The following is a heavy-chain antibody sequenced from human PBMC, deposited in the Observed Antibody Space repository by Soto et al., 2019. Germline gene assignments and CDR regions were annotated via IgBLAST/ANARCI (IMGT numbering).Heavy chain of an antibody. CDR2: INSDGSHT. D-gene: IGHD5-12*01. CDR1: GLSFNIYW. V-gene: IGHV3-74*01. CDR3: AGGMAGLDV. Sequence: DVQLVESGGGVVQPGGSLRLSCAASGLSFNIYWMHWVRQVPGKGLVWLARINSDGSHTIYVDSVKGRFTISRDNATNTVFLQMDSLRDEDTGMYYCAGGMAGLDVWGQGTTVNVSS. J-gene: IGHJ6*02.